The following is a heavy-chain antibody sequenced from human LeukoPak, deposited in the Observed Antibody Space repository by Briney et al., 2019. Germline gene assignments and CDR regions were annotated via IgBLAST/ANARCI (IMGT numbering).Heavy chain of an antibody. CDR1: GFTLAGSA. CDR2: ISGSGADT. J-gene: IGHJ4*02. V-gene: IGHV3-23*01. D-gene: IGHD6-13*01. Sequence: GGSLRLSRAASGFTLAGSAMGWARQPPGKGLEWVSSISGSGADTYYADSVKGRFTISRDKSKNTLYLQMNSLRAEDTAVYYCARALSSGYCSSLFDYWGQGTLVIVSS. CDR3: ARALSSGYCSSLFDY.